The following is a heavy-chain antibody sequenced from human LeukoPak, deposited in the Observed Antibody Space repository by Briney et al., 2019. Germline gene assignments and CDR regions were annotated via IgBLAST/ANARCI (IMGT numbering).Heavy chain of an antibody. J-gene: IGHJ4*02. D-gene: IGHD5-12*01. CDR1: GGSFSGYY. V-gene: IGHV4-34*01. CDR3: ARVREDIVATISRAELDY. CDR2: INHSGST. Sequence: PSETLSLTCAVYGGSFSGYYWSWIRQPPGKGLEWIGEINHSGSTYYNPSLKSRVTISVDTSKNQFSLKLSSVTAADTAVYYCARVREDIVATISRAELDYWGQGTLVTVSS.